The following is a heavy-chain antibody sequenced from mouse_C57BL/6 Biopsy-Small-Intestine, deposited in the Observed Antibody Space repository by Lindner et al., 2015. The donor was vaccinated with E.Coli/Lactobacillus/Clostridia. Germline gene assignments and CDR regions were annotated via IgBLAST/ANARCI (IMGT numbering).Heavy chain of an antibody. Sequence: SVKVSCKASEYTFTSLPVHWVRQAPGQSLEWMGLINTGNGGTRYSQKFLGRVTFSRDASASTAYMELNSLTSEDTAVYYCAREGFNSGWSRLDCWGQGTLVTVSS. CDR1: EYTFTSLP. CDR3: AREGFNSGWSRLDC. J-gene: IGHJ4*01. V-gene: IGHV1-4*01. D-gene: IGHD6-2*01. CDR2: INTGNGGT.